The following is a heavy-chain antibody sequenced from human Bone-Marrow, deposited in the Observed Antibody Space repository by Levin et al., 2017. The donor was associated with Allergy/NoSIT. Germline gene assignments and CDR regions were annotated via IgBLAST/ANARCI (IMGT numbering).Heavy chain of an antibody. V-gene: IGHV3-7*01. Sequence: GGSLRLSCAASGFTFSSYWMSWVRQAPGKGLEWVANIKQDGSEKYYVDSVKGRFTISRDNAKNSLYLQMNSLRAEDTAVYYCARDVGVGATDYFDYWGQGTLVTVSS. J-gene: IGHJ4*02. D-gene: IGHD1-26*01. CDR3: ARDVGVGATDYFDY. CDR2: IKQDGSEK. CDR1: GFTFSSYW.